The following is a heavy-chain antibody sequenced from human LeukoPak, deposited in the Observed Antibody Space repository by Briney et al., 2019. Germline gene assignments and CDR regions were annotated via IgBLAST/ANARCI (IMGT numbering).Heavy chain of an antibody. V-gene: IGHV3-30-3*01. CDR3: ARVFDYYYGMDV. J-gene: IGHJ6*02. CDR1: GVTFSSYA. Sequence: GGSLRLSCAASGVTFSSYAMHWVRQAPGKGLERGAGISYDGSNKYYTDSVKGRFTISRDNSKNTLYLQMNSLRAEDTAVYYCARVFDYYYGMDVWGQGTTVTVSS. CDR2: ISYDGSNK.